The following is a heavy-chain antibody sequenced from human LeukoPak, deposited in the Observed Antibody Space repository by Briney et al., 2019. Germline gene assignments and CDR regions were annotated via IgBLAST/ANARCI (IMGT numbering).Heavy chain of an antibody. CDR2: IIPIFGTA. Sequence: ASVKVSCKASGDTFSSYAISWVRQAPGQGLGWMGGIIPIFGTANYAQKFQGRVTITADESTSTAYMELSSLRSEDTAVYYCARVSPAAPLPVDYYDSSGYYYVGWFDPWGQGTLVTVSS. J-gene: IGHJ5*02. V-gene: IGHV1-69*13. CDR1: GDTFSSYA. CDR3: ARVSPAAPLPVDYYDSSGYYYVGWFDP. D-gene: IGHD3-22*01.